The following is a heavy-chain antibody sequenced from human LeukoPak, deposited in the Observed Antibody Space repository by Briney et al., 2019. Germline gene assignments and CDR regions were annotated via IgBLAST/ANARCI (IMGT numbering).Heavy chain of an antibody. V-gene: IGHV1-2*02. CDR2: INPSSGGT. CDR3: AREGGFYDSSGDFDY. J-gene: IGHJ4*02. D-gene: IGHD3-22*01. Sequence: ASVKVSCKASGYTFSGYYMRWVRQAPGQGLEWMGWINPSSGGTNYAQKFQGRVTMTRDTSISTAYMELSRLTSDDTAVYYCAREGGFYDSSGDFDYWGQGTLVTVSS. CDR1: GYTFSGYY.